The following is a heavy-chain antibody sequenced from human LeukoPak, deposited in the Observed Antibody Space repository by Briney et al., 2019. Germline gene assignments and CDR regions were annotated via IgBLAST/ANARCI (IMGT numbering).Heavy chain of an antibody. Sequence: PGGSLRLSCAASGFAFSSYWMSWVRQAPGKGLEWVANIKRDGSDTYYVDSVKGRFTISRDNAKNSLYLQLNSLRAEDTAVYYCARDANYYDSRGENYFNYWGQGTPVTVSS. CDR2: IKRDGSDT. V-gene: IGHV3-7*01. CDR1: GFAFSSYW. J-gene: IGHJ4*02. D-gene: IGHD3-22*01. CDR3: ARDANYYDSRGENYFNY.